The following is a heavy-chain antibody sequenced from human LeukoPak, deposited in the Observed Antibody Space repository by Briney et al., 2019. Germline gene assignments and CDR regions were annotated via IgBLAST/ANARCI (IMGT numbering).Heavy chain of an antibody. CDR3: ASLGARLSPYYFDY. D-gene: IGHD6-6*01. Sequence: ASVKVSCKASGYTFTGYYMHWVRQAPGQGLEWMGRINPNSGGTNYAQKFQGRVTMTRDTSISTAYMELSRLRSDDTAVYYCASLGARLSPYYFDYWGQGTQVTVSS. CDR1: GYTFTGYY. J-gene: IGHJ4*02. CDR2: INPNSGGT. V-gene: IGHV1-2*06.